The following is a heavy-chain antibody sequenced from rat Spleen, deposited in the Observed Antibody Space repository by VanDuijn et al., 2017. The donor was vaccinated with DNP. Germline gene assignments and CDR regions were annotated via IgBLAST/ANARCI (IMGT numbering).Heavy chain of an antibody. V-gene: IGHV5-25*01. J-gene: IGHJ2*01. CDR3: ARGSTGIFDY. Sequence: EVQLVESGGGLVQPGRSLKLSCVVSGFIFNNYYMAWVRQAPKKGLEWVAAISPGDSRTYYPDSVKGRFTISRDAAKSSLYLQMNSLKSEDTATYYCARGSTGIFDYWGQGVMVTVSS. D-gene: IGHD1-4*01. CDR1: GFIFNNYY. CDR2: ISPGDSRT.